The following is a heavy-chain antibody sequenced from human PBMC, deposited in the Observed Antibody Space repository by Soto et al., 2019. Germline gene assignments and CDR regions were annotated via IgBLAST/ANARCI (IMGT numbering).Heavy chain of an antibody. CDR3: VVGQYYFDY. CDR2: ISYDGSDK. CDR1: GFPFTSYG. D-gene: IGHD1-26*01. V-gene: IGHV3-30*03. Sequence: QVQLVESGGGVVQPGRSLRLSCAASGFPFTSYGMHWVREGPDKGLEWVAIISYDGSDKYYADSVKGRFTISRDNSKNTLYLQMNSRRPADTSLYYCVVGQYYFDYRGQGTLVIDS. J-gene: IGHJ4*02.